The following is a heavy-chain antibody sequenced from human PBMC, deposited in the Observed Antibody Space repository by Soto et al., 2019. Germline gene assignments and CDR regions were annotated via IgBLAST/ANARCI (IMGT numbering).Heavy chain of an antibody. CDR3: ARDLGAARRGDYYYYYGMDV. Sequence: GASVKVSCKASGYTFTGYYMHWVRQAPGQGLEWMGWINPNSGGTNYAQKFQGWVTMTRDTSISTAYMELSRLRSDDTAVYYCARDLGAARRGDYYYYYGMDVWGQGTTVTVSS. D-gene: IGHD6-6*01. CDR2: INPNSGGT. CDR1: GYTFTGYY. V-gene: IGHV1-2*04. J-gene: IGHJ6*02.